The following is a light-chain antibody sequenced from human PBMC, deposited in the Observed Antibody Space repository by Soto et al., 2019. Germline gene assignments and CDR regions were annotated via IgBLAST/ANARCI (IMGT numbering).Light chain of an antibody. CDR2: MAS. V-gene: IGKV1-5*03. J-gene: IGKJ1*01. Sequence: DIQMTQSPSTLSASIGDRVTITCRASQSISSWLAWYQQKPGKDPKLLIYMASNLQSGVPSRFSGSGSGTEFTLTISILQPDDFATYYCQHYHDYSRIFGQGTKVDIK. CDR1: QSISSW. CDR3: QHYHDYSRI.